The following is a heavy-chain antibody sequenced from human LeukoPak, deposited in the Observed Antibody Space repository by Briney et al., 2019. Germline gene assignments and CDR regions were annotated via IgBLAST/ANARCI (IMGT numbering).Heavy chain of an antibody. CDR1: GGSISSGGYS. J-gene: IGHJ4*02. D-gene: IGHD5-18*01. CDR3: ARGGYSYGWVY. CDR2: IYHSGST. Sequence: SETLSLTCAVSGGSISSGGYSWSWIRQPPGKGLEWIGYIYHSGSTYYNPSLKSRVTISVDRSKNQFSLKLSSVTAADTAVYHCARGGYSYGWVYWGQGTLVTVSS. V-gene: IGHV4-30-2*01.